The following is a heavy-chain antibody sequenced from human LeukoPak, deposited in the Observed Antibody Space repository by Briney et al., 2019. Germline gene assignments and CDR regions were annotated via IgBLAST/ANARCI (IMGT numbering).Heavy chain of an antibody. D-gene: IGHD1-26*01. Sequence: GGSLGLSCAASGFTFNNYAMTWVRQAPGKGLEWVSAIGPSGDTYSTYYADSVKGRFTVSRDNSRATLYLDIESLRAEDTAVYYCAKGSKIIGFIVIVGATFDYWGQGILVTVSS. V-gene: IGHV3-23*01. J-gene: IGHJ4*02. CDR3: AKGSKIIGFIVIVGATFDY. CDR1: GFTFNNYA. CDR2: IGPSGDTYST.